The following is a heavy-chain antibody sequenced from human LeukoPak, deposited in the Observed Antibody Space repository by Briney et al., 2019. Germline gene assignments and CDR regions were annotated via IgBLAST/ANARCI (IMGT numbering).Heavy chain of an antibody. Sequence: ASVKVSCKASGYTFTSYYMHWVRQAPGQGLEWMGIISPSGGSTSYAQKFQGRVTMTRDTSTSTVYMELSSLRSEDTAVYYCARGQHYYDSSGYYLWYFDYWGQGTLVTVSS. CDR1: GYTFTSYY. CDR2: ISPSGGST. D-gene: IGHD3-22*01. V-gene: IGHV1-46*01. CDR3: ARGQHYYDSSGYYLWYFDY. J-gene: IGHJ4*02.